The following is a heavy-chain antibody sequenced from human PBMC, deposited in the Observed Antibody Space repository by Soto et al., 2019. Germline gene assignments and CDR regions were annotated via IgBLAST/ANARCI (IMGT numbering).Heavy chain of an antibody. J-gene: IGHJ6*02. CDR2: ISAYNGNT. Sequence: ASVKVSCKASGYTFTSYGISWVRQAPGLGLEWMGWISAYNGNTNYAQKLQGRVTMTTDTSTSTAYMELRSLRSDDTAVYYCARLSVDYDILTGLAGGDYYYGMDVWGQGTTVTVSS. V-gene: IGHV1-18*04. D-gene: IGHD3-9*01. CDR3: ARLSVDYDILTGLAGGDYYYGMDV. CDR1: GYTFTSYG.